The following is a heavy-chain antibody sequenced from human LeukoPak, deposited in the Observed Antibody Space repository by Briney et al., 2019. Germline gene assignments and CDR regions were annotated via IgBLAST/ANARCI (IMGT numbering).Heavy chain of an antibody. CDR2: IYYSGST. Sequence: SETLSLTCTVSGGSISSYYWSWIRQPPGKGLEWIGYIYYSGSTNYNPSLKSRVTISVDTSKNQFSLKLSSVTAADTAVYYCARGGYSYARSLDYWGQGTLVTVSS. CDR3: ARGGYSYARSLDY. V-gene: IGHV4-59*01. J-gene: IGHJ4*02. D-gene: IGHD5-18*01. CDR1: GGSISSYY.